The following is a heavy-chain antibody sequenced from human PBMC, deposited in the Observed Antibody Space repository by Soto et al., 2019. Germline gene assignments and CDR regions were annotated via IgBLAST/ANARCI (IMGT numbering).Heavy chain of an antibody. CDR1: GGSFSGYY. J-gene: IGHJ5*02. CDR2: INYRGST. CDR3: AREEYMGVLPIILKGANWFDP. D-gene: IGHD3-10*01. V-gene: IGHV4-34*01. Sequence: SETLSLTCAVFGGSFSGYYWNWIRQPPGKGLEWIAQINYRGSTNYNPSLKSRVTISVDTSKNQFSLKLSSVTAADTAVYYCAREEYMGVLPIILKGANWFDPWGQGTLVTVSS.